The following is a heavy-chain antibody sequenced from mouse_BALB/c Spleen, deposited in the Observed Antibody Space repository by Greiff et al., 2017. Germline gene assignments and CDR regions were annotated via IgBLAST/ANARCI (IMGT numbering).Heavy chain of an antibody. J-gene: IGHJ4*01. Sequence: EVQGVESGGGLVKPGGSLKLSCAASGFTFSDYYMYWVRQTPEKRLEWVATISDGGSYTYYPDSVKGRFTISRDNAKNNLYLQMSSLKSEDTAMYYCARGLLGVMDYWGQGTSVTVSS. CDR1: GFTFSDYY. D-gene: IGHD4-1*01. V-gene: IGHV5-4*02. CDR2: ISDGGSYT. CDR3: ARGLLGVMDY.